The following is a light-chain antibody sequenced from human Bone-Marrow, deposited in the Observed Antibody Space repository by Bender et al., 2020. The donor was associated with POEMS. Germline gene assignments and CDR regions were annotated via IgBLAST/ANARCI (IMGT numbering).Light chain of an antibody. V-gene: IGLV2-14*02. CDR1: SSDVGSSYL. CDR3: SSYTFSSGEV. J-gene: IGLJ2*01. CDR2: EGT. Sequence: QSALTQPASVSGSPGQSITISCTGTSSDVGSSYLVSWYQQHPDKAPKLMIYEGTKRPSGVSNRFSGSKSGNTASLTISGLQAEDEADYYCSSYTFSSGEVFGGGTKLTVL.